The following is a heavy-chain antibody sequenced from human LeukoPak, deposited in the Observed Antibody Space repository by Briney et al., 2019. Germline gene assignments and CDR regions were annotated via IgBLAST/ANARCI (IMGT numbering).Heavy chain of an antibody. J-gene: IGHJ3*02. D-gene: IGHD3-22*01. CDR2: ISPNSGGT. V-gene: IGHV1-2*02. Sequence: GASVKVSCKASGYTFTGYYMHWVRQAPGQGLEWMGWISPNSGGTNYAQKFQGRVTMTRDTSISTAYMELSRLRSDDTAVYYCARDRVFMYYYDSTSPNDAFDIWGQGTMVTVSS. CDR1: GYTFTGYY. CDR3: ARDRVFMYYYDSTSPNDAFDI.